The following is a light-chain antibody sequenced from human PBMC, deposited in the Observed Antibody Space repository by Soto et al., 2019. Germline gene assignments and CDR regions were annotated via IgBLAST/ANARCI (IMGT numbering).Light chain of an antibody. CDR2: KAS. V-gene: IGKV1-5*03. Sequence: DIQMTQSPSTLSASVGDRVTITCRASQNIYNYLAWYQQKPGKAPKPLIYKASTLEGGVPSRVSGSGSGNDFTLTISSLQPADFATYYCDQYSVTSSFGRGTKVDVK. CDR3: DQYSVTSS. CDR1: QNIYNY. J-gene: IGKJ3*01.